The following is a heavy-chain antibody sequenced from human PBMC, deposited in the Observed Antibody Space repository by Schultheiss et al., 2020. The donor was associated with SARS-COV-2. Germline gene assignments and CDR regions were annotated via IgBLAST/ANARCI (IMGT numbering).Heavy chain of an antibody. CDR1: GYTFTSYG. Sequence: ASVKVSCKASGYTFTSYGISWVRQAPGQGLEWMGWISAYNDNTHYAQKFQGRVTITADESTSTAYMELRSLRSDDTAVYYCARDLSSSVPWPEYYYYGMDVWGQGTTVTVSS. V-gene: IGHV1-18*04. D-gene: IGHD6-6*01. CDR2: ISAYNDNT. J-gene: IGHJ6*02. CDR3: ARDLSSSVPWPEYYYYGMDV.